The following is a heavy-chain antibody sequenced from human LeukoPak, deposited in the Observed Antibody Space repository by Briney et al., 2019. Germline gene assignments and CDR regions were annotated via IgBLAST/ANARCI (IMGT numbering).Heavy chain of an antibody. J-gene: IGHJ4*02. Sequence: PGGSLRLSCAASGFTFSDYYMSWIRQAPGKGLEWGSYISRSGSTIYYADSVKGRFTISRDNAKNTLYLKMNSLRAEDTAVYYCARDAYYYGSGSTYYFDYWGQGTLVTVSS. CDR1: GFTFSDYY. D-gene: IGHD3-10*01. CDR2: ISRSGSTI. V-gene: IGHV3-11*04. CDR3: ARDAYYYGSGSTYYFDY.